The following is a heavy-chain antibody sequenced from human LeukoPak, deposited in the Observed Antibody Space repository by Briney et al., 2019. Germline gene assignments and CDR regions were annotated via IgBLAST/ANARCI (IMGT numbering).Heavy chain of an antibody. J-gene: IGHJ3*02. Sequence: ASVKVSCKVSGYTLTELSMHWVRQAPGKGLEWMGGFDPEDGETIYAQKFQGRVTITADKSTSTAYMELSSLRSEDTAVYYCARDRNQLLRAFDIWGQGTMVTVSS. V-gene: IGHV1-24*01. D-gene: IGHD3-22*01. CDR3: ARDRNQLLRAFDI. CDR2: FDPEDGET. CDR1: GYTLTELS.